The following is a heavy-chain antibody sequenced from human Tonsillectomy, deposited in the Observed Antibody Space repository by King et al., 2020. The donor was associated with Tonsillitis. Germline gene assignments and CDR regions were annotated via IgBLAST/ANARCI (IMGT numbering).Heavy chain of an antibody. J-gene: IGHJ3*01. CDR2: ISYDGSNT. V-gene: IGHV3-30-3*01. CDR3: ARDPDYSTSRRKDAFDF. CDR1: EFSFNLYA. Sequence: VQLVESGGGVVQPGRSLRLSCEAFEFSFNLYAMHWVRQAPGKGLEWVAVISYDGSNTYYADSVKGRFTISRDNSKNTLYLQMNSLRPEDTAGFYCARDPDYSTSRRKDAFDFWGQGTLVTVSS. D-gene: IGHD6-13*01.